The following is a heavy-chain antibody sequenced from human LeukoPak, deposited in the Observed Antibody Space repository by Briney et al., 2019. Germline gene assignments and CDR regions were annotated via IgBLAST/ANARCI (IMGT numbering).Heavy chain of an antibody. V-gene: IGHV3-21*01. J-gene: IGHJ4*02. CDR1: GFIFSRYN. CDR2: ISGSSSYI. Sequence: GGSLRLSCAASGFIFSRYNMNWVRQAPGKGLEWVSSISGSSSYIYYADSVKGRFTISRGNAKNSLYLQMNSLRAEDTAVYYCARVDSVAAAGELSFDYWGQGTLVTVSS. CDR3: ARVDSVAAAGELSFDY. D-gene: IGHD6-13*01.